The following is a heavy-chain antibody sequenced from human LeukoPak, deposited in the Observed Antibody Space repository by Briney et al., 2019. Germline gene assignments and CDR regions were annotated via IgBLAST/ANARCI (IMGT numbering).Heavy chain of an antibody. CDR1: GFTFSSYW. J-gene: IGHJ4*02. Sequence: PGGSLRLSCAASGFTFSSYWMSWVRQAPGKGLEWVANIKQDGSEKYYVDSVKGRFTISRDNAKNSLYLQMNSLRAEDTAVYYCARVDDSSGYYYVSEPYHFDYWGQGTLVTVSS. CDR2: IKQDGSEK. V-gene: IGHV3-7*01. CDR3: ARVDDSSGYYYVSEPYHFDY. D-gene: IGHD3-22*01.